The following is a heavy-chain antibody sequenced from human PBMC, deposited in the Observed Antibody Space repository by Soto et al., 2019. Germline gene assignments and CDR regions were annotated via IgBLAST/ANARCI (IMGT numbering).Heavy chain of an antibody. CDR3: GTGTRIFGVVIDWLDS. CDR1: GFTFKSYA. D-gene: IGHD3-3*02. V-gene: IGHV3-64D*06. J-gene: IGHJ5*01. CDR2: ISSDGDTT. Sequence: PGGSLRFSCSASGFTFKSYAMHLVRQGPGKGLEYVSTISSDGDTTYYADSVKGRFTISRDNSKNTLFLQMSSLRHEDTAVYYCGTGTRIFGVVIDWLDSWGKGA.